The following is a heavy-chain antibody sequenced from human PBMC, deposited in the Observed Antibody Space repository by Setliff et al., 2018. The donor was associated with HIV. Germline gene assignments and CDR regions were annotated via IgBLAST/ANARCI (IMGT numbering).Heavy chain of an antibody. CDR1: GGSISTSY. CDR3: AREHCSGGSCNGFDI. D-gene: IGHD2-15*01. V-gene: IGHV4-4*09. CDR2: IYISGTT. Sequence: KTSETLSLTCTVSGGSISTSYWNWIRQPPGKGLEWIAYIYISGTTNYNPSLKSRVTISLDTSRNQFSLKLGSVTAADTAMYYCAREHCSGGSCNGFDIWGQGTMVTV. J-gene: IGHJ3*02.